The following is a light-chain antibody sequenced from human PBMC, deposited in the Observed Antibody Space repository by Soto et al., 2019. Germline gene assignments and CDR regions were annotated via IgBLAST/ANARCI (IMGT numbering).Light chain of an antibody. J-gene: IGLJ3*02. CDR2: EVS. CDR3: YSYRGSNAWV. V-gene: IGLV2-11*01. CDR1: SSDVGAYNY. Sequence: QSVLTQPRSVSGSPGQSVTISCTGSSSDVGAYNYVSWYQHNTGKAPKLMIYEVSNRPSGASNRFSGSKSGNTASLTISGLQTEDEADYYCYSYRGSNAWVFGGGTKLTVL.